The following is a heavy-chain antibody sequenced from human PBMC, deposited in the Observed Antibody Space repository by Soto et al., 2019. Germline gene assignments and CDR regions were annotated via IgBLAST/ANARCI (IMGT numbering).Heavy chain of an antibody. Sequence: GASVKVSCKASGFTFSNYGLNWVRQAPGQGLEWMGWVSANNGHTNYAQNLQGRVSMTTDTSTSTAYMEPRGLTFDDTAVYYCARDIYSVTAKLFFYYYAMDVCGQGTTVTVSS. J-gene: IGHJ6*02. CDR2: VSANNGHT. CDR1: GFTFSNYG. CDR3: ARDIYSVTAKLFFYYYAMDV. V-gene: IGHV1-18*01. D-gene: IGHD1-26*01.